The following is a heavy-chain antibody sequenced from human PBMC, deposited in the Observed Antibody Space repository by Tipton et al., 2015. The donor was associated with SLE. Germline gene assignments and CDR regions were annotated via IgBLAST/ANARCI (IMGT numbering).Heavy chain of an antibody. D-gene: IGHD6-19*01. Sequence: LRLSCAVSGYSISSGYYWGWIRQPPGKGLEWIGSIYYSGSTYYNPSLKSRVTISVDTSKNQFSLKLSSVTAADTAVYYCARLGSRPYNSGWYSWGQGTLVTVSS. V-gene: IGHV4-38-2*01. CDR2: IYYSGST. J-gene: IGHJ4*02. CDR3: ARLGSRPYNSGWYS. CDR1: GYSISSGYY.